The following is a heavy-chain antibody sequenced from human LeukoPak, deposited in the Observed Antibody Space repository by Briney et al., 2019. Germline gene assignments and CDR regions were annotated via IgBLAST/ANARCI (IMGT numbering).Heavy chain of an antibody. CDR1: GGSISSYY. J-gene: IGHJ3*02. Sequence: SETLSLTSTVPGGSISSYYWSWIRQPPGKGLEWIGYIYYSGNTNYNPSIRSRVIISVDTTNNQYSLKLSSVAAADTVVYCCARVDTASDAFDIWGQGTMVTVSS. D-gene: IGHD5-18*01. V-gene: IGHV4-59*01. CDR2: IYYSGNT. CDR3: ARVDTASDAFDI.